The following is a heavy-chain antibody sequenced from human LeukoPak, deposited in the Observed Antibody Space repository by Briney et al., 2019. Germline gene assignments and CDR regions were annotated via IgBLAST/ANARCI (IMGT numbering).Heavy chain of an antibody. Sequence: GGSLRLSCAASGFTFSSYVMSWVRQAPGKGLEWVSAISGSGGSTYYADSVKGRFTISRDNSKNTLYLQMNSLRAEDTAVYYCARVRGYSYGFDYWGQGTLVTVSS. CDR2: ISGSGGST. J-gene: IGHJ4*02. D-gene: IGHD5-18*01. V-gene: IGHV3-23*01. CDR1: GFTFSSYV. CDR3: ARVRGYSYGFDY.